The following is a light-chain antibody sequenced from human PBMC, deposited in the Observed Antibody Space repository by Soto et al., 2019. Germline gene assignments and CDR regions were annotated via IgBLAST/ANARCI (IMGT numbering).Light chain of an antibody. CDR2: NVN. CDR3: SSYTTSNTRQIV. J-gene: IGLJ1*01. Sequence: QSVLTQSASVSGSPGQSITISCTGTSSDVGNYNYVSWYQQHPGEVPKLIIFNVNNRPSGVSNPFSGSKSGNTASLTISGLQPEDEADYYCSSYTTSNTRQIVFGTGTKVTVL. CDR1: SSDVGNYNY. V-gene: IGLV2-14*01.